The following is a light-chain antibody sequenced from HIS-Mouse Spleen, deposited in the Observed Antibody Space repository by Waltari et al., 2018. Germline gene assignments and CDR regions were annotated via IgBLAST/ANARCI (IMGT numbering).Light chain of an antibody. Sequence: SYELTQPPSVSVSPGQTARITSSGDALPKKYAYWYQQKSGQAPVLVIYEDSKRPSGIPERFSGSSSGTMATLTISGAQVEDEADYYCYSTDSIGNHRVFGGGTKLTVL. V-gene: IGLV3-10*01. CDR1: ALPKKY. CDR3: YSTDSIGNHRV. J-gene: IGLJ2*01. CDR2: EDS.